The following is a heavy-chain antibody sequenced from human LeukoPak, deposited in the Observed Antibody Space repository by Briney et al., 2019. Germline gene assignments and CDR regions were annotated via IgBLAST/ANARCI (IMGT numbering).Heavy chain of an antibody. CDR3: TKGYRVFDY. Sequence: GGSLRLSCAASGXTFSSYAMSWVRQAPGKRLEWVSGFSGSGTSTDYAVCVKGRFTISRDNSKNTLYLQMNSLRAEDTAVYYCTKGYRVFDYWGQGTLVTLSS. CDR2: FSGSGTST. V-gene: IGHV3-23*01. D-gene: IGHD1-1*01. J-gene: IGHJ4*02. CDR1: GXTFSSYA.